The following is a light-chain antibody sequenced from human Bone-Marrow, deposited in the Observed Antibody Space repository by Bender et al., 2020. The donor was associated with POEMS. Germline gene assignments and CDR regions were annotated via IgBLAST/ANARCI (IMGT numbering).Light chain of an antibody. J-gene: IGLJ1*01. CDR1: SSDIGRYNY. Sequence: SALTQPASVSGSPGQSITISCTGTSSDIGRYNYVSWYQQHPGKVPKLMIYDVDNRPSGVSNRFSGSKSGNTASLTISGLQAEDEAEYYCCTYAGSSVFYVFGTGTKVTVL. CDR3: CTYAGSSVFYV. V-gene: IGLV2-14*03. CDR2: DVD.